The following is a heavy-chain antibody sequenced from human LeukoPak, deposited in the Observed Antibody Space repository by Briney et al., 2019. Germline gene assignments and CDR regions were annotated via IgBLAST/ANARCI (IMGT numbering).Heavy chain of an antibody. J-gene: IGHJ4*02. CDR2: INHSGST. Sequence: SETLSLTCAVYGGSFSGYYWSWIRQPPGKGLEWIGEINHSGSTNCNPSLKSRVTISVDTSKNQFSLKLSSVTAADTAVYYCARGPTRYDFWSGYYRDWGQGTLVTVSS. D-gene: IGHD3-3*01. CDR1: GGSFSGYY. V-gene: IGHV4-34*01. CDR3: ARGPTRYDFWSGYYRD.